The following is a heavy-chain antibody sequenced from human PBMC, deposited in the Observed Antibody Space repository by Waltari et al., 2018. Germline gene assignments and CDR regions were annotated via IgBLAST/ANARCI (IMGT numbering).Heavy chain of an antibody. J-gene: IGHJ4*02. CDR3: ARGRPGRYYDN. CDR2: IYSSGNT. CDR1: GGSISSYY. D-gene: IGHD3-10*01. Sequence: QLQLQESGPGLVKPSETLSLTCTVSGGSISSYYWSWIRQPPGKGLEWIAYIYSSGNTNYNPSLKSRVTISIDTSNNQFSLKVNSVTAADTAVYYCARGRPGRYYDNWGQGTLVTVSS. V-gene: IGHV4-59*01.